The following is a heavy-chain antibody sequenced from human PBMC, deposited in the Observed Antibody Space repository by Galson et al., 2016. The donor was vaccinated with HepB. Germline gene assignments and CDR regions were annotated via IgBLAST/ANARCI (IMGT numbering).Heavy chain of an antibody. CDR1: GYTFTSYA. CDR3: ARGRGSYEDAFDI. V-gene: IGHV1-3*01. Sequence: SVKVSCKASGYTFTSYAMHWVRQAPGQRLEWMGWINAGNGNTKYSQKFQGRVTITRDTSASTAYMELSSLGSEDTAMYYCARGRGSYEDAFDIWGQGTMVTVSS. CDR2: INAGNGNT. J-gene: IGHJ3*02. D-gene: IGHD1-26*01.